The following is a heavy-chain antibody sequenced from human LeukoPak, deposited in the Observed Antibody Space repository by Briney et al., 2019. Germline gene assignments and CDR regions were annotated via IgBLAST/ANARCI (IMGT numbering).Heavy chain of an antibody. CDR1: GGTFSSYA. Sequence: SVTVSCKASGGTFSSYAISWVRQAPGQGREWTGGIIPIFGTANYAQKYHGRVTITADKSTSTAYMELSSLRSEDTAVYYCARDVSKAGYSSGWYYDYWGQGTLVTVSS. CDR3: ARDVSKAGYSSGWYYDY. J-gene: IGHJ4*02. D-gene: IGHD6-19*01. CDR2: IIPIFGTA. V-gene: IGHV1-69*06.